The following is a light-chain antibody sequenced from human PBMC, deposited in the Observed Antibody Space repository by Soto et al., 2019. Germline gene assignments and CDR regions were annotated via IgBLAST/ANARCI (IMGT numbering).Light chain of an antibody. Sequence: AIQVTQSPSSLSASVGDTVTITCRASQGISSAFAWYQQKPGKVPRLLIYDVFNLQSWVPSRFSGSGSGTDFTLTLSRLQPEDFATYYCQQLETYPLTFGQGTRLEVK. CDR2: DVF. V-gene: IGKV1-13*02. CDR1: QGISSA. J-gene: IGKJ5*01. CDR3: QQLETYPLT.